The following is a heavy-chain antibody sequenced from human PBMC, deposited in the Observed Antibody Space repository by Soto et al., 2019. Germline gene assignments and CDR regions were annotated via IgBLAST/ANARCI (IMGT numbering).Heavy chain of an antibody. CDR1: GYTFINYG. J-gene: IGHJ6*02. V-gene: IGHV1-18*01. CDR2: ISAYNGDK. D-gene: IGHD6-13*01. Sequence: ASMKVSCKASGYTFINYGVSWVRQAPGQGLEWMGWISAYNGDKKYAQNVQGRVTLTTDTSTSTAYMEMRTLRSDDTAAYYCARDGPHIPAVGDVWGQGTTVPVS. CDR3: ARDGPHIPAVGDV.